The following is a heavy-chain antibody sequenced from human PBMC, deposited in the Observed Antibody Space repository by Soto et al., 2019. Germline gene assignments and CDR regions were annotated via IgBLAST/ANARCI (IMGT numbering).Heavy chain of an antibody. V-gene: IGHV3-23*01. Sequence: EVQLLESGGGLVQPGGSLRLSCAASGFTFSSYAMSWVRQAPGKGLEWVSAISGSGVSTYYADSVKGRFTISRDNSKNTLYLQMNSLRAEDTAVYYCAKTLAETGETLLDYWGQGTLVTVSS. CDR1: GFTFSSYA. J-gene: IGHJ4*02. CDR2: ISGSGVST. D-gene: IGHD7-27*01. CDR3: AKTLAETGETLLDY.